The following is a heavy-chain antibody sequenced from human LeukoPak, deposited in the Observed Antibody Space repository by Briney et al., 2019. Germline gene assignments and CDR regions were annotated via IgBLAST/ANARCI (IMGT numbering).Heavy chain of an antibody. J-gene: IGHJ4*02. V-gene: IGHV4-34*01. CDR2: INHSGST. CDR3: ARHRQLDIFDY. D-gene: IGHD6-6*01. CDR1: GGSFSGYY. Sequence: SETLSLTCAVYGGSFSGYYWSWIRQPPGKGLEWIGEINHSGSTNYNPSLKSRVTISVDTSKNQFSLKLSSVTAADTAVYYCARHRQLDIFDYWGQGTLVTVSS.